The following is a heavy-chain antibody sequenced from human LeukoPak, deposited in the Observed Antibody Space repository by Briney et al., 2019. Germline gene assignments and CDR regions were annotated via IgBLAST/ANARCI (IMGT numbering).Heavy chain of an antibody. CDR3: ARRHTMIDAFDI. D-gene: IGHD3-22*01. V-gene: IGHV4-4*07. J-gene: IGHJ3*02. Sequence: SETLSLTCTVSGGSISSYYWSWIRQPAGKGLEWIGRIYTSGSTNYNPSLKSRVTISVDTSKNQFSLKLSSVTAADTAVYYCARRHTMIDAFDIWGQGTMVTVSS. CDR2: IYTSGST. CDR1: GGSISSYY.